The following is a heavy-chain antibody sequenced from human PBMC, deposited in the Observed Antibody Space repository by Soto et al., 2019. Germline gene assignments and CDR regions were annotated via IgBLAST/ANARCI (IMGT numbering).Heavy chain of an antibody. Sequence: QVQLVQSGSEVKKPGASVKVSCKASGYTFTGYYMHWVRQAPGQGLEWMGWINPNIGGTNYAQKFQGRVTMTRDTSISRAYMKLISLRSDDTAVYYCASPGGSHYTAMAYWGQGTLVTVSS. CDR2: INPNIGGT. D-gene: IGHD5-18*01. CDR3: ASPGGSHYTAMAY. J-gene: IGHJ4*02. V-gene: IGHV1-2*02. CDR1: GYTFTGYY.